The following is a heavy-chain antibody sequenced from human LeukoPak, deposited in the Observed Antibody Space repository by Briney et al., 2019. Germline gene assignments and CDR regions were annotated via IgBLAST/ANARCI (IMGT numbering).Heavy chain of an antibody. J-gene: IGHJ4*02. CDR3: ARDLSESYYDILTGYYTYFDY. D-gene: IGHD3-9*01. CDR1: GYTFPSYG. V-gene: IGHV1-18*01. CDR2: ISAYNGNT. Sequence: GASVKVSCKASGYTFPSYGISWVRPAPGQGLEWMGWISAYNGNTNYAQKLQGRVTMTTDTSTSTAYMELRSLRSDDTAVYYCARDLSESYYDILTGYYTYFDYWGQGTLVTVSS.